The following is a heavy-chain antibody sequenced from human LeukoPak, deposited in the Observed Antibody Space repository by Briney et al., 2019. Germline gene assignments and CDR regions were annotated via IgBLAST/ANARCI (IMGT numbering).Heavy chain of an antibody. J-gene: IGHJ4*02. Sequence: SETLSLTCTVSSGSINSYYWGWVREPPGKGLEWIGRIYTTGVTQYNPSLKSRVTMSIDTSTNQFSLNLRSMTAADTAVYYCGRQGYTAAYYFLDFWSQGTLVAVS. V-gene: IGHV4-4*07. CDR1: SGSINSYY. CDR3: GRQGYTAAYYFLDF. CDR2: IYTTGVT. D-gene: IGHD2-2*02.